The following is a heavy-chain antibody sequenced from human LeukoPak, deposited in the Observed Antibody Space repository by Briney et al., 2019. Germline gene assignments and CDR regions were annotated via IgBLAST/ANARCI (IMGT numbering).Heavy chain of an antibody. Sequence: ASVKVSCKASGYTFTGYYMHWVRQAPGQGLEWMGWINPNSGGTNYAQKFQGRVTMTRDTSISTAYMELSRLRSDDTAVYYCATWSSCPLLYDLGPSRECYYYYMDVWGKGTTVTVFS. CDR2: INPNSGGT. D-gene: IGHD2-2*02. J-gene: IGHJ6*03. V-gene: IGHV1-2*02. CDR1: GYTFTGYY. CDR3: ATWSSCPLLYDLGPSRECYYYYMDV.